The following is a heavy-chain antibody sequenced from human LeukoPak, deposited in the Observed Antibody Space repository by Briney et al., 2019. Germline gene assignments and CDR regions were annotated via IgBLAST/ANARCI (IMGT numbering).Heavy chain of an antibody. CDR1: GYSFTNYW. D-gene: IGHD3-22*01. V-gene: IGHV5-51*01. J-gene: IGHJ4*02. CDR3: ARENYYDSSGYYY. Sequence: GESLKISCKDSGYSFTNYWIGWVRQMPGKGLEWMGIIYPGDSDTRYSPSFQGQVTISVDKSISTAFLQWSSLKASDTAMYYCARENYYDSSGYYYWGQGTLVTVSS. CDR2: IYPGDSDT.